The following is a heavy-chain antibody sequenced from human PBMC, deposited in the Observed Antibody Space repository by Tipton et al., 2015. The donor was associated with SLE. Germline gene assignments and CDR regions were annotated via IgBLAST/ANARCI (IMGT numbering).Heavy chain of an antibody. Sequence: RSLRLSCAASGFTFSSYGMHWVRQAPGKGLEWVAVISYDGSNKYYADSVKGRFTISRDNSKNTLYLQMNSLRAEDTAVYYCAKGAVVAATLFYFDYWGQGTLVTVSS. CDR2: ISYDGSNK. CDR1: GFTFSSYG. D-gene: IGHD2-15*01. J-gene: IGHJ4*02. V-gene: IGHV3-30*18. CDR3: AKGAVVAATLFYFDY.